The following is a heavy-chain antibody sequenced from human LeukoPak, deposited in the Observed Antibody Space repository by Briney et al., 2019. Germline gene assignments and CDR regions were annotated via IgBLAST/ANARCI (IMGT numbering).Heavy chain of an antibody. CDR3: ARDLPPPTN. D-gene: IGHD5-12*01. Sequence: PSETLSLTCTVSGGSISSSSYYWSWIRQPAGKGLEWIGRIYTSGSTNYNPSLKSRVTMSVDTSKNQFSLNLSSVTAADPAVYYCARDLPPPTNWGQGTLVTVSS. CDR2: IYTSGST. CDR1: GGSISSSSYY. J-gene: IGHJ4*02. V-gene: IGHV4-61*02.